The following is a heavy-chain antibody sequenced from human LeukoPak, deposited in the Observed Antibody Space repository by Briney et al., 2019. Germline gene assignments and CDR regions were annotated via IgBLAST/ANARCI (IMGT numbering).Heavy chain of an antibody. CDR1: GFTFSSYS. J-gene: IGHJ4*02. D-gene: IGHD3-22*01. CDR3: AKEDKSSSGYYYFDY. V-gene: IGHV3-23*01. CDR2: ISASGDST. Sequence: GGSLRLSCAASGFTFSSYSMNWVRQAPGKGLEWVSAISASGDSTYYADSVKGRFTISRDNSKNTQYLRMNSLRAEDTAVYYCAKEDKSSSGYYYFDYWGQGTLVTVSS.